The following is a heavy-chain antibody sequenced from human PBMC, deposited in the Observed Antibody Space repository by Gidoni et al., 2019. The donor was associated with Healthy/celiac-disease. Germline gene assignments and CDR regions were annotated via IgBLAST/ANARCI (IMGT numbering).Heavy chain of an antibody. CDR1: GFTFSSCS. J-gene: IGHJ4*02. D-gene: IGHD6-13*01. CDR2: ISSSRRYI. V-gene: IGHV3-21*01. Sequence: EVQLVESGGGLVKPGGALSLSRAASGFTFSSCSMNWVRQAPGKGLEWVSSISSSRRYIYYADSVKGRFTISRDNAKNSLYLQMNSLRAEDTAVYYCARDRDSSSWYGGYFDYWGQGTLVTVSS. CDR3: ARDRDSSSWYGGYFDY.